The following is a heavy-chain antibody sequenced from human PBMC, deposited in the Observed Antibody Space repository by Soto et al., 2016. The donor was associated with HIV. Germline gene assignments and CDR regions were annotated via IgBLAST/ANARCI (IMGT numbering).Heavy chain of an antibody. CDR2: IKSKTDGGTT. V-gene: IGHV3-15*01. D-gene: IGHD1-26*01. CDR1: GFTFSNAW. CDR3: TTGGTRWELRGMAFDI. Sequence: EVQLVESGGGLVKPGGSLRLSCAASGFTFSNAWMSWVRQAPGKGLEWVGRIKSKTDGGTTDYAAPVKGRFTISRDDYKKHAVSSKMNSLKTEDTAVYYCTTGGTRWELRGMAFDI. J-gene: IGHJ3*02.